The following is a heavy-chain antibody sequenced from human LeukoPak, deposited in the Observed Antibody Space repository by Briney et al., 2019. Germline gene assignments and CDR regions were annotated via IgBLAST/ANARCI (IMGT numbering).Heavy chain of an antibody. Sequence: SETLSLTCTVSGGSINSFYWTWIRQPPGKGLEWIGYIYYSGSTNYNPSLKSRVTISVDTSKNQFSLKLSSVTAADTAVYYCARSTYYYGSGSRLNWFDPWGQGTLVTVSS. CDR2: IYYSGST. CDR3: ARSTYYYGSGSRLNWFDP. D-gene: IGHD3-10*01. V-gene: IGHV4-59*08. CDR1: GGSINSFY. J-gene: IGHJ5*02.